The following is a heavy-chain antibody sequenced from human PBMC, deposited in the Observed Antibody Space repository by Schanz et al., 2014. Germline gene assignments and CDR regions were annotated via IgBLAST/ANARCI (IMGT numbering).Heavy chain of an antibody. CDR2: IYLSDGST. D-gene: IGHD3-9*01. CDR1: GYTFTGHH. Sequence: QVQLVQSGAEVKKPGASVKVSCKASGYTFTGHHMHWVRQAPGQGLEWMGRIYLSDGSTRYAQKFQGRVTVTRDTSTTTVYMDLSSVISEDTAVYYCAFDRDDAYDIWGQGTTVTVSS. V-gene: IGHV1-46*01. J-gene: IGHJ3*02. CDR3: AFDRDDAYDI.